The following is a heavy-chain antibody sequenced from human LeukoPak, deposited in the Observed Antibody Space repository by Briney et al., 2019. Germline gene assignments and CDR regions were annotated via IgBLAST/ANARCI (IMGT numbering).Heavy chain of an antibody. CDR3: ARGWRKNYYYYYYMDV. Sequence: SETLSLTCAVYSGSFSGYYWSWIRQPPGKGLEWIGEINHSGSTNYNPSLKSRVTISVDTSKNQFSLKLSSVTAADTAVYYCARGWRKNYYYYYYMDVWGKGTTVTVSS. D-gene: IGHD1-14*01. V-gene: IGHV4-34*01. CDR2: INHSGST. J-gene: IGHJ6*03. CDR1: SGSFSGYY.